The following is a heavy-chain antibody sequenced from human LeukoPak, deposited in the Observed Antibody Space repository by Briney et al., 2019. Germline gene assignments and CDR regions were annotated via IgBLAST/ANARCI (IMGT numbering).Heavy chain of an antibody. CDR2: INPSGGTT. CDR1: GYTCSRHY. D-gene: IGHD4-11*01. J-gene: IGHJ4*02. V-gene: IGHV1-46*01. Sequence: ASVKVSCTASGYTCSRHYMHWVRQAPGQGLEWMGIINPSGGTTGYAQKFQGRVTMTRDTSTTTVYMELSSLRSEDTAVYYCARDLDMTTVTSDFDYWSQGTLVTVSS. CDR3: ARDLDMTTVTSDFDY.